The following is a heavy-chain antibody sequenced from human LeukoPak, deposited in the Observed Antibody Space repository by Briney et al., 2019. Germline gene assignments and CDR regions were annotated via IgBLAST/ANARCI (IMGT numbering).Heavy chain of an antibody. CDR2: LDPEDGET. J-gene: IGHJ6*03. Sequence: ASVKVSCKVSGYTLTELSMHWVRQAPGKGLKWMGGLDPEDGETIYAQKFQGRVTMTEDTSTDTAYMELSSLRSEDTAVYYCATEPIRLMDNYSYYMDVWGKGTTVTVSS. CDR3: ATEPIRLMDNYSYYMDV. CDR1: GYTLTELS. D-gene: IGHD2-2*03. V-gene: IGHV1-24*01.